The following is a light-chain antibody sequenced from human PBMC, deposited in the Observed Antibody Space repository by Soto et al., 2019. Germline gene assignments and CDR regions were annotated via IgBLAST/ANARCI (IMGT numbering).Light chain of an antibody. CDR1: QGVSSY. CDR2: SAS. J-gene: IGKJ1*01. Sequence: IRLTQSASSLSASLGDTVTITWGASQGVSSYLAWYQQKQGKAPKLLIYSASTLQSGVPSRFRGSGSGTDFNLTISSLQTEDFATYYCHQLNSYPRTFGQGTKVDIK. V-gene: IGKV1-9*01. CDR3: HQLNSYPRT.